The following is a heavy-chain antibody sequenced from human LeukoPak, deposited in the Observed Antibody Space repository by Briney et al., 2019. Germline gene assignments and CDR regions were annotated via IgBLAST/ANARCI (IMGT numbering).Heavy chain of an antibody. CDR1: DSSITSDFY. J-gene: IGHJ4*02. CDR2: FYNSGKT. Sequence: SETLSLTCTVSDSSITSDFYWGWLRQPPGKGLEWIGSFYNSGKTYYKPSLESRVTISMDTSKKQFSLKVSSVTAADTAVYYCARVGQWELAPDYWGQGTLVTVSS. V-gene: IGHV4-38-2*02. D-gene: IGHD1-26*01. CDR3: ARVGQWELAPDY.